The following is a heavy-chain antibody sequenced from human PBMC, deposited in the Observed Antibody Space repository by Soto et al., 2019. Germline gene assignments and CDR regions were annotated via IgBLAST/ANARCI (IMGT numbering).Heavy chain of an antibody. CDR1: GFTFSSHS. CDR2: ISSSSGYI. D-gene: IGHD3-16*01. Sequence: GGSLRLSCAASGFTFSSHSMNWVRQAPGKGLEWVSSISSSSGYIYYADSVKGRFTISRDNAKNSLYLQMNSLRAEDTAVYYCARDLHDYVSFRFDPWGQGTLVTVSS. J-gene: IGHJ5*02. V-gene: IGHV3-21*01. CDR3: ARDLHDYVSFRFDP.